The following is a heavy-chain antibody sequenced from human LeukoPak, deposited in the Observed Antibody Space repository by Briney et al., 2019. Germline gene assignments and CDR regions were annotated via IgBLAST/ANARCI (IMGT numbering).Heavy chain of an antibody. Sequence: SETPSLTCTVSGGSISSSSYYWGWIRQPPGKGLEWIGSIYYSGSTYYNPSLKSRVTISVDTSKNQFSLKLSSVTAADTAVYYCASEVRGIAARPGYFDYWGQGTLVTVSS. V-gene: IGHV4-39*07. J-gene: IGHJ4*02. CDR3: ASEVRGIAARPGYFDY. CDR2: IYYSGST. CDR1: GGSISSSSYY. D-gene: IGHD6-6*01.